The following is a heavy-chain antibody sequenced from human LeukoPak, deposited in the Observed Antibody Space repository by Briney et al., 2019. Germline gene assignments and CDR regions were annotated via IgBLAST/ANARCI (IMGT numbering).Heavy chain of an antibody. CDR1: GFIFSSYS. D-gene: IGHD3-3*01. CDR2: ISSSSSYI. J-gene: IGHJ4*02. V-gene: IGHV3-21*01. Sequence: PGGSLRLSCAASGFIFSSYSMNWVRQAPGKGLEWVSSISSSSSYIYYADSVKGRFTISRDNAKNSLYLQMNSLRAEDTAVYYCARGFPSCFDYWGQGTLVTVSS. CDR3: ARGFPSCFDY.